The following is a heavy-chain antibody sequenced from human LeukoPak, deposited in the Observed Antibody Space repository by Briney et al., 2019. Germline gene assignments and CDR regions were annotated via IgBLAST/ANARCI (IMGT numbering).Heavy chain of an antibody. Sequence: ASVKVSCKASGYTFTSYDINWVRQATGQGLEWMGWMNPNSGNTGYAQKFQGRVTMTRNTSINTAYMELSSLRSEDTAVYYCARDNYDILTGPGAFDIWGQGTMVTVSS. CDR3: ARDNYDILTGPGAFDI. V-gene: IGHV1-8*01. D-gene: IGHD3-9*01. CDR2: MNPNSGNT. CDR1: GYTFTSYD. J-gene: IGHJ3*02.